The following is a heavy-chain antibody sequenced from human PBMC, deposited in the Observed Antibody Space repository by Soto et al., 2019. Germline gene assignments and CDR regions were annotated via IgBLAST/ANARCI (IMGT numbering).Heavy chain of an antibody. D-gene: IGHD4-17*01. CDR2: IYSGGYT. Sequence: EVQLVESGGGLIQPGGSLRLSCAASGFTVSSNYMNWVRQAPGKGLEWVSVIYSGGYTYYADSVKGRFTISRDDSKNTVYLQMNSLRAEDTAVYYCARDSLRDSTVVPYWGQGTPVTVSS. CDR3: ARDSLRDSTVVPY. CDR1: GFTVSSNY. V-gene: IGHV3-53*01. J-gene: IGHJ4*02.